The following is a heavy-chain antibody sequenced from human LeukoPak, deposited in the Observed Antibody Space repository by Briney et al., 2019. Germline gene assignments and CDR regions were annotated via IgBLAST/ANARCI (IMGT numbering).Heavy chain of an antibody. Sequence: GGSLRLSCAASGFTFSSYAMSWVRQAPGKGLEWVSALTLSGTNTHYADSVKGRFTISRDISKNTLYLRMNTLRAEDTAVYYCAKDSPLRTSYHGYFDYWGQGTLVTVSS. CDR3: AKDSPLRTSYHGYFDY. D-gene: IGHD3-16*01. V-gene: IGHV3-23*01. J-gene: IGHJ4*02. CDR2: LTLSGTNT. CDR1: GFTFSSYA.